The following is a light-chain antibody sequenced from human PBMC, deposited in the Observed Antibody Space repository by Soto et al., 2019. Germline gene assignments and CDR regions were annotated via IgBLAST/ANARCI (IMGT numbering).Light chain of an antibody. Sequence: DIQMTQSPSSLSASVGDRVTITCQASQDISNYLNWYQQKPGKAPKLLIYDASNLETGVPSRFSGSGSGTDFTLTISRLEPEDFAFYYCHHYGSSFGGGTKVEIK. CDR2: DAS. CDR1: QDISNY. V-gene: IGKV1-33*01. J-gene: IGKJ4*01. CDR3: HHYGSS.